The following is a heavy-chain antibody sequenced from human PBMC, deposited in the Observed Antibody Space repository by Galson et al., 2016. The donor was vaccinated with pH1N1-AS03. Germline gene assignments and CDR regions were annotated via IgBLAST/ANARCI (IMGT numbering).Heavy chain of an antibody. CDR2: ISGNGGTT. D-gene: IGHD2-15*01. CDR3: AIRLITATLPLLGDL. J-gene: IGHJ5*02. V-gene: IGHV3-23*01. Sequence: SLRLSCAASGFSFSSYAISWVRQAPGKGLDWVSTISGNGGTTYHADPVKGRFTISRDNSKDTVYLQMSSLRVEDTAVYYCAIRLITATLPLLGDLWGQGTVVTVSS. CDR1: GFSFSSYA.